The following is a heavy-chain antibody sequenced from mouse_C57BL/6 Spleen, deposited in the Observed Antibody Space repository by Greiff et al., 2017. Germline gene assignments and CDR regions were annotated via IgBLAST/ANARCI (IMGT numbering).Heavy chain of an antibody. D-gene: IGHD2-5*01. CDR2: IYPGDGDT. CDR1: GYAFSSYW. Sequence: QVQLQQSGAELVKPGASVKISCKASGYAFSSYWMNWVKQRPGKGLEWIGQIYPGDGDTNYNGKFKGKATLTADKSSSTAYMQLSSLTSEDSAVYFCARSLYSNDYAMDYWGQGTSVTVSS. J-gene: IGHJ4*01. V-gene: IGHV1-80*01. CDR3: ARSLYSNDYAMDY.